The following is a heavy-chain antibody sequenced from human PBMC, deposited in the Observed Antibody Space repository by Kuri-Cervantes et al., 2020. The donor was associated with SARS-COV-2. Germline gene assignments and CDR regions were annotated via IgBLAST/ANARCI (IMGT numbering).Heavy chain of an antibody. D-gene: IGHD3-3*01. V-gene: IGHV3-7*01. CDR1: GFTFSSYW. CDR3: ARDHNDFWSGYYPLDY. Sequence: GESLKISCAASGFTFSSYWMSWVRQAPGKGLEWVANIKQDGSEKYYVDSVKGRFTISRDNAKNSLYLQMNSPRAEDTAVYYCARDHNDFWSGYYPLDYWGQGTLVTVSS. CDR2: IKQDGSEK. J-gene: IGHJ4*02.